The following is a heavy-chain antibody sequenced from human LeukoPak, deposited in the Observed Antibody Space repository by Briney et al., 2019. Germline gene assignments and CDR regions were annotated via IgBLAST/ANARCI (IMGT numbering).Heavy chain of an antibody. D-gene: IGHD5-24*01. CDR3: ARGGRDGYNWRDY. J-gene: IGHJ4*02. Sequence: SETLSLTCTVSGGSISSGGYYWSWIRQHPGKGLEWIGYVYYSGSTYYNPSLKSRVTISVDTSKNQFSLKLSSVIAADTAVYYCARGGRDGYNWRDYWGQGTLVTVSS. CDR2: VYYSGST. CDR1: GGSISSGGYY. V-gene: IGHV4-31*03.